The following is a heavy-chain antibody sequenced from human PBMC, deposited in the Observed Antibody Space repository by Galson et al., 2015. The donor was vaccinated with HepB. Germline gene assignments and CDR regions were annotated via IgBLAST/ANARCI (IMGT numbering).Heavy chain of an antibody. Sequence: SLRLSCAASGFTFSSYAMSWVRQAPGKGLEWVSAISGSGGSTYHADSVKGRFTISRDNSKNTLYLQMNSLRAEDTAVYYCAKDWGPLVVPAAISFDYWGQGTLVTVSS. V-gene: IGHV3-23*01. D-gene: IGHD2-2*01. CDR3: AKDWGPLVVPAAISFDY. J-gene: IGHJ4*02. CDR1: GFTFSSYA. CDR2: ISGSGGST.